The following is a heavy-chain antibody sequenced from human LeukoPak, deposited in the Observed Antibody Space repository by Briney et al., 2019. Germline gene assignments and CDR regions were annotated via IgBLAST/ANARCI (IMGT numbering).Heavy chain of an antibody. CDR3: ARDSGSYYADY. CDR1: GFTFSSYG. CDR2: IWYDGSNK. J-gene: IGHJ4*02. V-gene: IGHV3-33*01. D-gene: IGHD1-26*01. Sequence: PGRSLRLSCAASGFTFSSYGMHWVRQAPGKGLEGVAVIWYDGSNKYYADSVKGRFTISRDNSKNTLYLQMNSLRAEDTAVYYRARDSGSYYADYWGQGTLVTVSP.